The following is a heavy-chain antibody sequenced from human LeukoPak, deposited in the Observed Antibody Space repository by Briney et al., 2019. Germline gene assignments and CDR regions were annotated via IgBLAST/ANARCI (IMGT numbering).Heavy chain of an antibody. Sequence: SETLSLTCSVSGGSISTYYWSWIRQPAGKGLEWIAQIHTSGSTNFNPSLKSRVSISMDTPNNQFSLMISSVTAADTAIYYCAGRGLSTGWTFDYWGHGTLVTVAS. CDR3: AGRGLSTGWTFDY. J-gene: IGHJ4*01. V-gene: IGHV4-4*07. CDR2: IHTSGST. D-gene: IGHD6-19*01. CDR1: GGSISTYY.